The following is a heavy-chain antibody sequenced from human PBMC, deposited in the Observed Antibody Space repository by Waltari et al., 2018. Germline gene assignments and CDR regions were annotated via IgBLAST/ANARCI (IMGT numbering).Heavy chain of an antibody. CDR2: FSYNGNT. V-gene: IGHV4-39*07. CDR1: GASITTITYF. CDR3: ARGLGAIY. Sequence: QLQMEESGPGLVRPSETLSLTFAVSGASITTITYFWGGIRQPPGKGLEWIGSFSYNGNTYYNPSLKRRVAISGDTSKNQISLLLSSVTAADTAVYYCARGLGAIYWGHGTLVTVSS. D-gene: IGHD3-16*01. J-gene: IGHJ4*01.